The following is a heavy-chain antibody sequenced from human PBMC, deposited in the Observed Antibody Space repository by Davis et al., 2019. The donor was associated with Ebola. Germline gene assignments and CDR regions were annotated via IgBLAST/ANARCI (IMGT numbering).Heavy chain of an antibody. J-gene: IGHJ6*02. CDR2: INPSGGST. V-gene: IGHV1-46*01. CDR3: ARDLPSAIFGVVINYGMDV. D-gene: IGHD3-3*01. CDR1: GYTFTSYY. Sequence: ASVKVSCKASGYTFTSYYMHWVRQAPGQGLEWMGIINPSGGSTSYAQKFQGRVTMTRDTSTSTVYMELSSLRSEDTAVYYCARDLPSAIFGVVINYGMDVWGQGTTVTVSS.